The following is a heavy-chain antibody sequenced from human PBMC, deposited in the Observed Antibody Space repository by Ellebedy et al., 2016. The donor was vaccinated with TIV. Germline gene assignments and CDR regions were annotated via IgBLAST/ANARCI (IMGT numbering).Heavy chain of an antibody. CDR2: ISSSSNYI. V-gene: IGHV3-21*01. J-gene: IGHJ1*01. CDR1: GFSFSSYS. D-gene: IGHD2-15*01. Sequence: GESLKISCAASGFSFSSYSMNWVRQDAGRGLEYVSSISSSSNYIYYADSVRGRFTISRDNAKNSLHLQMNGVRAEDKAVYYCARDVYCSGTDCYTGAIGDWGQGTLVTVSS. CDR3: ARDVYCSGTDCYTGAIGD.